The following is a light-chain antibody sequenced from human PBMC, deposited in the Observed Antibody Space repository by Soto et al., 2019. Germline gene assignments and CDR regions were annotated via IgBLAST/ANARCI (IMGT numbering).Light chain of an antibody. J-gene: IGKJ1*01. CDR3: QQYGTSPVA. V-gene: IGKV3-15*01. CDR2: GAS. CDR1: QSVSSN. Sequence: EIVMTQSPATLSVSPGERATLSCRASQSVSSNLAWYQQKPGQTPRVLIYGASTRATGIPARFSGSGSGTDFTLTISRLEPEDFAVYYCQQYGTSPVAFGQGTKVDIK.